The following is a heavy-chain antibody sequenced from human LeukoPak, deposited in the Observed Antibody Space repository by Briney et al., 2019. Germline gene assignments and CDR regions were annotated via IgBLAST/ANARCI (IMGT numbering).Heavy chain of an antibody. CDR1: GGTFSSYA. J-gene: IGHJ3*02. V-gene: IGHV1-69*13. CDR3: ARGGSTMIVVVISEGNDAFDI. D-gene: IGHD3-22*01. Sequence: GASVKVSCKASGGTFSSYAISWVRQAPGQGLEWMGGIIPIFGTANYAQKFQGRVTITADESTSTAYMELSSLRSEDTAVYYCARGGSTMIVVVISEGNDAFDIWGQGTMVTVSS. CDR2: IIPIFGTA.